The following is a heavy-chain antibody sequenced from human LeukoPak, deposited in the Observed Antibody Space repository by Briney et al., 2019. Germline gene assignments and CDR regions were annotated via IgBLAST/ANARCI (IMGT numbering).Heavy chain of an antibody. Sequence: GESLRISCKGSGYSFTNYWIGWVRQMPGKGLEWMGIIYPGDSDARYSPSFQGQVTISADKSINTAYLQWSSLKASDTAMYYCARQSRFGEFDYWGQGTLVTVSS. CDR3: ARQSRFGEFDY. J-gene: IGHJ4*02. CDR2: IYPGDSDA. V-gene: IGHV5-51*01. CDR1: GYSFTNYW. D-gene: IGHD3-10*01.